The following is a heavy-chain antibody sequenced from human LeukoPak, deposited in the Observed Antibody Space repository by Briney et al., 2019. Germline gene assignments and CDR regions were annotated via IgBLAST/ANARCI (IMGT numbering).Heavy chain of an antibody. D-gene: IGHD2-2*01. Sequence: PGGSLRLSCAASGFTFTTYAMHWVRQPPGKGLEWVAFIRYDGTNKYYADSVKGRFTISRDNSKNTLYLQMDSLRAEDTALYYCSKTSCSTTSCPGDYWGQGTLVTVSS. J-gene: IGHJ4*02. V-gene: IGHV3-30*02. CDR3: SKTSCSTTSCPGDY. CDR2: IRYDGTNK. CDR1: GFTFTTYA.